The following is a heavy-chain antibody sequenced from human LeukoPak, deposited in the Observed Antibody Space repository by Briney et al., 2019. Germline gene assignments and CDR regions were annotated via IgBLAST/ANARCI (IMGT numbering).Heavy chain of an antibody. CDR1: GFTFSTYS. CDR3: ARAGRYSYDSTGYYYDAFDI. J-gene: IGHJ3*02. V-gene: IGHV3-48*01. D-gene: IGHD3-22*01. Sequence: PGGSLRLSCAASGFTFSTYSMNWVRQAPGKGLEWVSYISSSSSTIYYADFVKGRFTISRDNAKNSLYLQMNSLRAEDTAVYYCARAGRYSYDSTGYYYDAFDIWGQGTMVTVSS. CDR2: ISSSSSTI.